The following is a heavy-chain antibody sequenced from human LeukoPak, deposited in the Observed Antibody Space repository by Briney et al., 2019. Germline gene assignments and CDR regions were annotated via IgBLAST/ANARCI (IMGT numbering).Heavy chain of an antibody. CDR3: VRDRTLFRGVVNWFDP. CDR2: ISSSSGTI. D-gene: IGHD3-10*01. CDR1: GFTFSSYS. V-gene: IGHV3-48*04. Sequence: PGGSLRLSCAASGFTFSSYSMNWVRQAPGKGLDWVSHISSSSGTIYYADSVRGRFTISRDNAKNSLYLQMNSLRAEDTAVYYCVRDRTLFRGVVNWFDPWGQGTLVTVSS. J-gene: IGHJ5*02.